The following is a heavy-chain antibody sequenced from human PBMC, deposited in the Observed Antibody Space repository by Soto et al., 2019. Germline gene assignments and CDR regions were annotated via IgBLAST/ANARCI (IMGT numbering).Heavy chain of an antibody. V-gene: IGHV1-18*01. CDR3: AGNPYLTPTGESRYNGFAP. Sequence: ASVKVSCKASGYSFTAYGFSWVRQAPGQGLEWMGWINPYNGNTNYAQKFQGRVTMTTDTSTTTAYMELRSLRSDDTAIYYCAGNPYLTPTGESRYNGFAPWGQGPRAT. J-gene: IGHJ5*02. D-gene: IGHD7-27*01. CDR1: GYSFTAYG. CDR2: INPYNGNT.